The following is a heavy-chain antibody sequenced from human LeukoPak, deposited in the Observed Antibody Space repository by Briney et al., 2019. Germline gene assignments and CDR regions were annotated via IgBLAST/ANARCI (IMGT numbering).Heavy chain of an antibody. CDR2: ISGSGGST. V-gene: IGHV3-23*01. CDR3: AKHPQLRYFDWCPTFFD. J-gene: IGHJ4*02. CDR1: GFTFSSYA. Sequence: TGGSLRLSCAASGFTFSSYAMSWVRQAPGKGLEWVSAISGSGGSTHYADSVKGRFTISRDNSKNTLYLQMNSLRAEDTAVYYCAKHPQLRYFDWCPTFFDWGQGTLVTVSS. D-gene: IGHD3-9*01.